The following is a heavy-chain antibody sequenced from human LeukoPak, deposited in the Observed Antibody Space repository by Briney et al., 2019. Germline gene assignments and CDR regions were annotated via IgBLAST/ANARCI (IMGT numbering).Heavy chain of an antibody. V-gene: IGHV3-7*01. CDR1: GFTFSSYW. Sequence: GGSLRLSCAASGFTFSSYWMSWVRQAPGKGLECVANIKQDGSEKYYVDSVKGRFTISRDNAKNSLYLQMNSLRAEDTAVYYCARSIVVVVAATRSGWLDPWGQGTLVTVSS. J-gene: IGHJ5*02. CDR2: IKQDGSEK. CDR3: ARSIVVVVAATRSGWLDP. D-gene: IGHD2-15*01.